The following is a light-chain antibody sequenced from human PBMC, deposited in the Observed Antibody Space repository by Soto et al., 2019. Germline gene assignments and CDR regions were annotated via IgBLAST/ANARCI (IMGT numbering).Light chain of an antibody. CDR2: LNSDGSH. Sequence: QSVLTQSPSASASLGASVKLTCTLSSGHSSYAIAWHQQQPEKSPRYLMKLNSDGSHSKGDGIPDRFSGSSSGAERYLTISSLQSEDEAGHYCQTWGTGIVVFGGGTKLTVL. CDR1: SGHSSYA. V-gene: IGLV4-69*01. CDR3: QTWGTGIVV. J-gene: IGLJ2*01.